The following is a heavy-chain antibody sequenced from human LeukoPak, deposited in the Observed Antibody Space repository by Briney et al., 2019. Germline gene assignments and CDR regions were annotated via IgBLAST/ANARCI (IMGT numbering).Heavy chain of an antibody. V-gene: IGHV3-23*01. D-gene: IGHD1-26*01. J-gene: IGHJ5*02. CDR2: ISGSGGST. Sequence: PGGSLRLSCAASGFTLSDYYMSWIRQAPWKGLEWVSAISGSGGSTYYADSVKGRFTISRDNSKNTLYLQMNSLRAEDTAVYYCARDSGSYYGTYNWFDPWGQGTLVTVSS. CDR1: GFTLSDYY. CDR3: ARDSGSYYGTYNWFDP.